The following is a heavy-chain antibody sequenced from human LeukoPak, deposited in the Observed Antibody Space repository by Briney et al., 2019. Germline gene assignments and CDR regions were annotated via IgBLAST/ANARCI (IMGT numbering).Heavy chain of an antibody. CDR3: ARVGYYDSSGYPYYFDY. CDR1: GGTFSSYA. CDR2: IIPIFGTA. D-gene: IGHD3-22*01. V-gene: IGHV1-69*05. Sequence: GASVKVSCKASGGTFSSYAISWVRQAPGQGLEWMGGIIPIFGTANYAQKFQGRVTITTDESTSTAYMELSSLRSEDTAVYYCARVGYYDSSGYPYYFDYWGQGTLATVSS. J-gene: IGHJ4*02.